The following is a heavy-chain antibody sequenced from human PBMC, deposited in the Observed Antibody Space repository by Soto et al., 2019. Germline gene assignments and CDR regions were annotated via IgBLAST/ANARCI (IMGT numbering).Heavy chain of an antibody. J-gene: IGHJ6*02. CDR3: EKYEYSSSSYYYYYGMDV. D-gene: IGHD6-6*01. CDR2: ISGSGGST. V-gene: IGHV3-23*01. CDR1: GFTFSSYA. Sequence: GGSLRLSCAASGFTFSSYAMSWVRQAPGKGLEWVSAISGSGGSTYYADSVKGRFTISRDNSKNTLYLQMNSLRAEDTAVYYCEKYEYSSSSYYYYYGMDVWGQGTTVTVSS.